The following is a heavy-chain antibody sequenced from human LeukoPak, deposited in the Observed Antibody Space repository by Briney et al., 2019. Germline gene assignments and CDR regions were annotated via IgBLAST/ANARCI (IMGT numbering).Heavy chain of an antibody. Sequence: PGGSLRLSCAASGFTFDDYAMHWVRQGPGKGLEWVSGITWDGGTVAYADSVKGRFTISRDNAKNSLYLQMDSLTAGDTALYYCVKDDWGITVPGTPGYFWGQGALVTVSS. V-gene: IGHV3-9*01. CDR1: GFTFDDYA. J-gene: IGHJ4*02. CDR2: ITWDGGTV. D-gene: IGHD6-19*01. CDR3: VKDDWGITVPGTPGYF.